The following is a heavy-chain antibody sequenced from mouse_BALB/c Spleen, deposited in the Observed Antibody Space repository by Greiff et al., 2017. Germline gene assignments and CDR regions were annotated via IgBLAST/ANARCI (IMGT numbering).Heavy chain of an antibody. V-gene: IGHV1-9*01. D-gene: IGHD4-1*01. CDR3: ARFTGIYYAMDY. Sequence: QVQLQQSGAELMKPGASVKISCKATGYTFSSYWIEWVKQRPGHGLEWIGEILPGSGSTNYNEKFKGKATFTADTSSNTAYMQLSSLTSEDSAVYYCARFTGIYYAMDYWGQGTSVTVSS. CDR1: GYTFSSYW. J-gene: IGHJ4*01. CDR2: ILPGSGST.